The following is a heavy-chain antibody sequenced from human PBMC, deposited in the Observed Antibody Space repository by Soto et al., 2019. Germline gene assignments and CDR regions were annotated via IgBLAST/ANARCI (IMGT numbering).Heavy chain of an antibody. Sequence: ASVKISCKASGYTFTSYGISWVRQAPGQGLEWMGWISAYNGNTNYAQKLQGRVTMTTDTSTSTAYMELRSLRTDDTAVNSCARCRNVVVESNWWDPWGQGILV. CDR2: ISAYNGNT. V-gene: IGHV1-18*01. J-gene: IGHJ5*02. CDR3: ARCRNVVVESNWWDP. D-gene: IGHD2-2*01. CDR1: GYTFTSYG.